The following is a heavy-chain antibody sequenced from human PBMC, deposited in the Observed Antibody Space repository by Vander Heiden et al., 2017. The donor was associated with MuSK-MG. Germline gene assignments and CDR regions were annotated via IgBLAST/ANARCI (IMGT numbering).Heavy chain of an antibody. CDR2: IYYSGST. D-gene: IGHD3-16*01. V-gene: IGHV4-59*01. J-gene: IGHJ4*02. CDR1: GGSISSYY. Sequence: QVQLQESGPGLVKPSETLSLTCTVSGGSISSYYWSWIRQPPGKGLEWIGYIYYSGSTNDNPSLKSRVTISVDTSKNQFSMKMSSVTAADTAVYYVAREGLRGEVDYWGQGTMVTVYS. CDR3: AREGLRGEVDY.